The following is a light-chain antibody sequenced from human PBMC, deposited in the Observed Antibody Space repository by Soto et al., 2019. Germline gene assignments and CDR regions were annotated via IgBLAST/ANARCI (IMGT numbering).Light chain of an antibody. CDR3: EKSNNDPT. CDR2: GAS. V-gene: IGKV1D-13*01. CDR1: QGINSA. J-gene: IGKJ4*02. Sequence: AIQLTQSPSSLSASVGDRVTITCRESQGINSAVAWYQQKSGKAPKLLISGASTLESGVTSRFSGKGSGTDFALTINSLQAEDFAAYSCEKSNNDPTVDGGTKVEI.